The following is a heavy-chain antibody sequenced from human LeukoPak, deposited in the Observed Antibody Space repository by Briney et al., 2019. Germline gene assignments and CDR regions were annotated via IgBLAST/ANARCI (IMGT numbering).Heavy chain of an antibody. CDR1: GFTFRDCS. D-gene: IGHD5-18*01. V-gene: IGHV3-21*01. J-gene: IGHJ6*02. CDR2: ISTTSGYI. CDR3: ARDPPWIQSSYYYYGMDV. Sequence: GGSLRLSCAASGFTFRDCSMNWVRQAPGKGLEWVSSISTTSGYIYYADSVKGRFTISRDNAKNSLYLQMNSLRAEDTAVYYCARDPPWIQSSYYYYGMDVWGQGTTVTVSS.